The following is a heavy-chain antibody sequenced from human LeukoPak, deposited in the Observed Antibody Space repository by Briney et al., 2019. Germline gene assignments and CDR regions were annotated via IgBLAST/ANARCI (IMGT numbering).Heavy chain of an antibody. Sequence: SVKVSCKASGGTFSSYAISWVRQAPGQGLEWMGRIIPILGIANYTQKFQGRVTITADESTTTAYMELNSLRSEDTAVYYCASGRYGGNSCDYWGQGTLVTVSS. V-gene: IGHV1-69*04. CDR1: GGTFSSYA. CDR3: ASGRYGGNSCDY. CDR2: IIPILGIA. J-gene: IGHJ4*02. D-gene: IGHD4-23*01.